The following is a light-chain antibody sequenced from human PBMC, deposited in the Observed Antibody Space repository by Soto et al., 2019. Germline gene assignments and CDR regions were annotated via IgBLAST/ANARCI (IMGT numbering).Light chain of an antibody. J-gene: IGKJ5*01. CDR3: QQPNSLPIT. CDR1: QSVSSN. V-gene: IGKV3-15*01. CDR2: GAS. Sequence: EKVMTQAPGTLSMSPGERAILSCRASQSVSSNLAWYQQKPGQAPRLLIYGASTRATGIPARFSGSGSGTEFTLTISSLQPEDFATYYCQQPNSLPITFGQGTRLEI.